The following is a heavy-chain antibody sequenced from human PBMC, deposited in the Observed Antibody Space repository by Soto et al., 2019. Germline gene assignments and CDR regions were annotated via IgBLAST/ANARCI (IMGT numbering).Heavy chain of an antibody. J-gene: IGHJ4*02. CDR2: IYYSGTT. CDR1: GGSISSGGYY. CDR3: ARGRYNLPLY. D-gene: IGHD3-9*01. V-gene: IGHV4-31*03. Sequence: QVQLQESGPGLVKASQTLSLTCSVSGGSISSGGYYWNWIRQHPGKGLEWIGYIYYSGTTYYNPSLKSRINLSIDTSKNQFSLKVNSVTAADTAVYYCARGRYNLPLYWGQGAQVTVSS.